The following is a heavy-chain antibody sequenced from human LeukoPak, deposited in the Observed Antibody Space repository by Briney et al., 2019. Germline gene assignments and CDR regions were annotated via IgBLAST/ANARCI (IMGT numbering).Heavy chain of an antibody. V-gene: IGHV4-59*01. CDR3: ARDGVITFGGVIGYFDY. D-gene: IGHD3-16*02. CDR1: GASISSYY. CDR2: IYYSGST. J-gene: IGHJ4*02. Sequence: SETLSLTCNVSGASISSYYWSWIRQPPGQGLEWIGYIYYSGSTNYNPSLQSRVTISVDTSKNQFSLKLTSVTAADTAVYYCARDGVITFGGVIGYFDYWGQGALVTVSS.